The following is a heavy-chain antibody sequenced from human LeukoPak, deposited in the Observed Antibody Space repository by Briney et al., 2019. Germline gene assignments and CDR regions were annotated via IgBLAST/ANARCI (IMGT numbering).Heavy chain of an antibody. CDR1: GFTFNNYW. D-gene: IGHD3-10*01. CDR3: ARELPTGTDYFDY. Sequence: GGSLRLSCAASGFTFNNYWMGWIRQAPGKGLEWVANIKQDGSEKYYVDSVTGRFTISRDNAKYSLYLQTNNLRAEDTAVYYCARELPTGTDYFDYWGQGTLVTVSS. CDR2: IKQDGSEK. V-gene: IGHV3-7*01. J-gene: IGHJ4*02.